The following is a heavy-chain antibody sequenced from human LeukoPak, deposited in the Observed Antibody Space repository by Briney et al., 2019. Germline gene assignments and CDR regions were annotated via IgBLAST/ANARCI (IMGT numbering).Heavy chain of an antibody. Sequence: ASVKVSCKASGYTFTSYGISLVQQAPGQGLEWIGWISAYNGNTNYAQKLLSRVTMTTDTSTSSDYMELRSLRSDDTALYSCARDGNNSIFGVVLYNWFDPWGQGTLVTVSS. D-gene: IGHD3-3*01. CDR3: ARDGNNSIFGVVLYNWFDP. CDR2: ISAYNGNT. CDR1: GYTFTSYG. V-gene: IGHV1-18*01. J-gene: IGHJ5*02.